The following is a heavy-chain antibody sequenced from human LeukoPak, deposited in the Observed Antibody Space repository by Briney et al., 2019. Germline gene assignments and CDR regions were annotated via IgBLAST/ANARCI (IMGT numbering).Heavy chain of an antibody. V-gene: IGHV3-7*01. CDR3: ARSRITMIVVVGSMGMDV. CDR1: GFTFSSYW. D-gene: IGHD3-22*01. Sequence: GGSLRLSCAASGFTFSSYWMSWVRQAPGKGLEWVANIKQDGSEKYYVDSVKGRFTISRDNAKNSLYLQMNSLRAEDTAVYYCARSRITMIVVVGSMGMDVWGQGTTVTVSS. CDR2: IKQDGSEK. J-gene: IGHJ6*02.